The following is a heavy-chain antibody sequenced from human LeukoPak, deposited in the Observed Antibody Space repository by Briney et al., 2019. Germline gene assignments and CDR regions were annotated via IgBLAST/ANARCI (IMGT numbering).Heavy chain of an antibody. Sequence: PGGSLRLSCAGSGFTFDDYALHWVRQTPGKGLEWVSGISWNSGNIAYADFVGGRFTISRDNAKNSLSLQMNSLSDEDTAVYYCAKDAYGGATFFYYMDVWGKGTTVIVSS. V-gene: IGHV3-9*01. D-gene: IGHD2/OR15-2a*01. CDR3: AKDAYGGATFFYYMDV. CDR2: ISWNSGNI. J-gene: IGHJ6*03. CDR1: GFTFDDYA.